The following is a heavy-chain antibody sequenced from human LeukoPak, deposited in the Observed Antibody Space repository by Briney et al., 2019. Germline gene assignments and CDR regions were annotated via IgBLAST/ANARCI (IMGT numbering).Heavy chain of an antibody. CDR1: LGSFIGYY. CDR3: SRSKSQLLSRNLYYR. CDR2: INHSGST. J-gene: IGHJ5*02. Sequence: SEALSHTCVVSLGSFIGYYWIELRQPPGKGLEWIGEINHSGSTNYNPSLKSRVTISVDTSKNQFSLKLSSVSPARTRACYCSRSKSQLLSRNLYYRWGQVTLVTVSS. V-gene: IGHV4-34*01. D-gene: IGHD2-21*02.